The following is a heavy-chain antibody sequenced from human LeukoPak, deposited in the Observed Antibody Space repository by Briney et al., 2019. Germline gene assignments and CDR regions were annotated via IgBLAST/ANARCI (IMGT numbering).Heavy chain of an antibody. CDR1: GFTVSSNY. D-gene: IGHD6-13*01. CDR3: ARDGPNAADTYYYYYGMDV. CDR2: IYSGGST. Sequence: GGSLRLSCAASGFTVSSNYMSWVRQAPGKGLEWVSVIYSGGSTYYADSVKGRLTISRDNSKNTLYLQMNSLRAEDTAVYYCARDGPNAADTYYYYYGMDVWGQGTTVTVSS. V-gene: IGHV3-66*01. J-gene: IGHJ6*02.